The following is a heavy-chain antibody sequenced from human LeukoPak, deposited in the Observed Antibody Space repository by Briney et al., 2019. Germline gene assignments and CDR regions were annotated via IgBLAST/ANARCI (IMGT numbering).Heavy chain of an antibody. CDR3: AEAVTGSYSSSWYQGPFDY. Sequence: GGSLRLSCAASGFTFSSYAMSWVRQAPGKGLEWVLAISGSGGSTYYADSVKGRFTISRDNSKNTLYLQMNSPRAEDTAVYYCAEAVTGSYSSSWYQGPFDYWGQGTLVTVSS. CDR2: ISGSGGST. CDR1: GFTFSSYA. J-gene: IGHJ4*02. D-gene: IGHD6-13*01. V-gene: IGHV3-23*01.